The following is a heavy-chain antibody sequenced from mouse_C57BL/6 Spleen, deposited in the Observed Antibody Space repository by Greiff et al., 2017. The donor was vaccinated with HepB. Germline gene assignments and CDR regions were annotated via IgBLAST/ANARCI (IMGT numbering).Heavy chain of an antibody. CDR1: GYTFTSYW. V-gene: IGHV1-61*01. Sequence: QVQLQQPGAELVRPGSSVKLSCKASGYTFTSYWMDWVKQRPGQGLEWIGNIYPSDSETHYNQKFKDKATLTVDKSSSTAYMQLSSLTSEDSAVYYCGRYCGSSYYGMDLWGQGTSVTVSS. CDR3: GRYCGSSYYGMDL. CDR2: IYPSDSET. J-gene: IGHJ4*01. D-gene: IGHD1-1*01.